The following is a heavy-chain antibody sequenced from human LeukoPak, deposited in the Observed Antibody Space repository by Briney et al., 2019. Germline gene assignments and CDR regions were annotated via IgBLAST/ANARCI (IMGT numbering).Heavy chain of an antibody. CDR2: INPNSGGT. CDR1: GYTFTGYY. J-gene: IGHJ4*02. CDR3: ARVGEMATINPYFDY. D-gene: IGHD5-24*01. V-gene: IGHV1-2*06. Sequence: GASVKVSCKASGYTFTGYYKHWVRQAPGQGLDWMGRINPNSGGTNYAQKFQGRVTMTRDTSISTAYMELSRLRSDDTAVYYCARVGEMATINPYFDYWGQGTLVTVSS.